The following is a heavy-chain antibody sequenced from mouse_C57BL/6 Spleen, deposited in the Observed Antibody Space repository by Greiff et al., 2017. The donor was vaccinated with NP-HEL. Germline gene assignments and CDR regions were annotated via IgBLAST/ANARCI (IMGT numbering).Heavy chain of an antibody. Sequence: VHLVESGPGLVAPSQSLSITCTVSGFSLTSYAISWVRQPPGKGLEWLGVIWTGGGTNYNSALKSRLSISKDNSKSQVFLKMNSLQTDDTARYYCARNDYALYYAMDYWGQGTSVTVSS. CDR3: ARNDYALYYAMDY. J-gene: IGHJ4*01. D-gene: IGHD2-4*01. V-gene: IGHV2-9-1*01. CDR2: IWTGGGT. CDR1: GFSLTSYA.